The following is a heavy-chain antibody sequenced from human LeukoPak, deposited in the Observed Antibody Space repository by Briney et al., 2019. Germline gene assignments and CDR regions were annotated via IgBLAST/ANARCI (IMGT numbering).Heavy chain of an antibody. J-gene: IGHJ3*02. Sequence: KTSETLSLTCAVYGLSFSGYYWSWIRQPPGKGLEWIGEINHSGSTNYNPSLKSRVTISVDTSKNQFSLKLSSVTAADTAVYYCVRDRVLGAFDIWGQGTMVTVSS. D-gene: IGHD3-16*01. V-gene: IGHV4-34*01. CDR3: VRDRVLGAFDI. CDR1: GLSFSGYY. CDR2: INHSGST.